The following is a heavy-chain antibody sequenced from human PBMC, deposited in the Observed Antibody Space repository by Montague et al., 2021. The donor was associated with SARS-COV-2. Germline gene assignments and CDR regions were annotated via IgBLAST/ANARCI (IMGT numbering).Heavy chain of an antibody. J-gene: IGHJ4*02. Sequence: SETLPLTCLSDGVAELRRRSEEHTSELPSRLQLVCRVRLEKKRSTYYNSSLKSRVTISVDTSKNQFSLKLSSVTAADTAVYYCARAFIAAAGTTSFDYWGQGTLVTVSS. D-gene: IGHD6-13*01. V-gene: IGHV4-39*01. CDR1: GVAELRRRSE. CDR2: LEKKRST. CDR3: ARAFIAAAGTTSFDY.